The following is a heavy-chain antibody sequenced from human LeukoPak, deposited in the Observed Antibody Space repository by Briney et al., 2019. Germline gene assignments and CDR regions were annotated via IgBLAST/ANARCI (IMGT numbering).Heavy chain of an antibody. V-gene: IGHV1-69*06. CDR1: GGTFSSYA. CDR3: AIDSSGWYMGFDY. Sequence: SVKVSCKASGGTFSSYAISWVRQAPGQGLEWMGGIIPIFGTANYAQKFQGKVTITADKSTSTAYMELSSLRSEDTAVYYCAIDSSGWYMGFDYWGQGTLVTVSS. D-gene: IGHD6-19*01. J-gene: IGHJ4*02. CDR2: IIPIFGTA.